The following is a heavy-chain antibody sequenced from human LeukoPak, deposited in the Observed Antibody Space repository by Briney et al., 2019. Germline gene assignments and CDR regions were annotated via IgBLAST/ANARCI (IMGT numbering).Heavy chain of an antibody. CDR2: ISAYNGNT. D-gene: IGHD3/OR15-3a*01. J-gene: IGHJ3*02. CDR3: AKVGLGNTAIHI. CDR1: GYIFTSYG. V-gene: IGHV1-18*01. Sequence: ASVKVSCKASGYIFTSYGISWVRQAPGQGLEWMGWISAYNGNTNYAQNLQVRVTMTTDTSTSTAYMELRSLRSEDTAVYYCAKVGLGNTAIHIWGQGTMVTASS.